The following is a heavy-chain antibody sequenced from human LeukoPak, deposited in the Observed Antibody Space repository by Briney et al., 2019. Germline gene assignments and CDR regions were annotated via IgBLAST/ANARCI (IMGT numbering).Heavy chain of an antibody. J-gene: IGHJ6*02. V-gene: IGHV1-2*04. CDR3: ARDFLGRTNGGSNYFGMDV. D-gene: IGHD2-8*01. CDR1: GYTFTDYF. CDR2: INLHTGGA. Sequence: ASVKVSCKSSGYTFTDYFLHWVRQAPGQGLEWMGCINLHTGGAHYAQKFQDWVSLTRDTSIDTAFMELSSLRSDATAIYYCARDFLGRTNGGSNYFGMDVWGQGTTVAVSS.